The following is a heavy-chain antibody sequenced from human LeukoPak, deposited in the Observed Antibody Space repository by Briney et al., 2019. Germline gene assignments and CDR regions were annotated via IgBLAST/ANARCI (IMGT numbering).Heavy chain of an antibody. D-gene: IGHD5-18*01. CDR1: GFTISTNC. Sequence: GGSLRLSCAASGFTISTNCMTWVRQAPGKGLEWVSTIYSGGTTYYADSVMGRFTISRHNSRNTLYLQMNSLGAEDTAVYYCARVDTVMAYYFDLWGQGTLVTVSS. CDR2: IYSGGTT. J-gene: IGHJ4*02. V-gene: IGHV3-53*04. CDR3: ARVDTVMAYYFDL.